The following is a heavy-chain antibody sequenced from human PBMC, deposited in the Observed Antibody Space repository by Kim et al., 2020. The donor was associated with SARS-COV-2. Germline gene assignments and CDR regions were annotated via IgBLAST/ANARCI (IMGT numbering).Heavy chain of an antibody. CDR3: SEGIVGA. V-gene: IGHV3-15*01. J-gene: IGHJ4*02. D-gene: IGHD1-26*01. Sequence: GGTTDYAAPVKGRFTISRDDSKNTLYLQMNSLKTEDTAVYYCSEGIVGAWGQGTLVTVSS. CDR2: GGTT.